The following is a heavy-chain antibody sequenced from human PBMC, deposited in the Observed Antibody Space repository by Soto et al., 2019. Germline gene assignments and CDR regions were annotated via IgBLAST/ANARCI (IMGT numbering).Heavy chain of an antibody. J-gene: IGHJ4*02. V-gene: IGHV3-11*01. D-gene: IGHD6-19*01. CDR3: ARLAVAGTHYFDN. CDR1: GFSFSDYY. Sequence: QVQLVESGGGLVKPGWSLRLSCAASGFSFSDYYMSWIRQAPGKGLECVSYITHSGSIIHYADSVKGRFTISRDNTKNSLYLQMNSLRAEDTAVYYCARLAVAGTHYFDNWGQGTLVTVSS. CDR2: ITHSGSII.